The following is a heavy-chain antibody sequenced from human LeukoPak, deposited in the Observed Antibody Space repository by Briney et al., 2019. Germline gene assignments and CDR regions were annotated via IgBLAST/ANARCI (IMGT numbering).Heavy chain of an antibody. Sequence: GAAVKVSCQACRYTFPNHGISWVRQAPGPGREGMGWISAYNGNTNYAQKLQGRVTMTTDTSTSTAYMELRSLRSDGTGVYYCARDHRTRGFGDRPHAFDIWGQGTMVTVSS. CDR2: ISAYNGNT. V-gene: IGHV1-18*01. D-gene: IGHD3-10*01. J-gene: IGHJ3*02. CDR3: ARDHRTRGFGDRPHAFDI. CDR1: RYTFPNHG.